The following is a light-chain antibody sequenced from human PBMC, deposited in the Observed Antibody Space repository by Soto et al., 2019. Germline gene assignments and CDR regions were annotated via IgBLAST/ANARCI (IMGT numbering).Light chain of an antibody. CDR2: DTS. CDR1: QSVNSN. Sequence: EMVMTQSPAILSVSPGESATLSCRASQSVNSNYLAWYQQQPGQPPRLLIYDTSTRATGIPDRFSGSGSGTEFSLTISRLQSEDFAVYYCQQYSSWPITFGQGTRLEI. CDR3: QQYSSWPIT. J-gene: IGKJ5*01. V-gene: IGKV3-15*01.